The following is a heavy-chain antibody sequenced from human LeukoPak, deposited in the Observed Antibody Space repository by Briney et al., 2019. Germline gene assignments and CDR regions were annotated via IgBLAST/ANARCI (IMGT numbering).Heavy chain of an antibody. Sequence: SETLSLTCTVSGGSISSYYWSWIRQPPGKGLEWIGYIYYSGSTNYNPSLKSRVTISVDTYKNQFSLKLSSVTAADTAVYYCAGTKLQYSSGWYDTHFDYWGQGTLVTVSS. J-gene: IGHJ4*02. V-gene: IGHV4-59*08. CDR2: IYYSGST. CDR1: GGSISSYY. CDR3: AGTKLQYSSGWYDTHFDY. D-gene: IGHD6-19*01.